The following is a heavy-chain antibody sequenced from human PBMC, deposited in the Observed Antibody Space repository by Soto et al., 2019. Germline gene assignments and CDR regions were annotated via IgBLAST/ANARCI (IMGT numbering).Heavy chain of an antibody. CDR1: GYTFTSYA. V-gene: IGHV1-3*01. CDR3: ARGGYCSGGSCYSSGWFNP. Sequence: ASVKVSCKASGYTFTSYAMHWVRQAPGQRLEWMGWINAGNGNTKYSQKFQGRVTITRDTSASTAYMELSSLRSEDTAVYYCARGGYCSGGSCYSSGWFNPWGQGTLVTVSS. CDR2: INAGNGNT. J-gene: IGHJ5*02. D-gene: IGHD2-15*01.